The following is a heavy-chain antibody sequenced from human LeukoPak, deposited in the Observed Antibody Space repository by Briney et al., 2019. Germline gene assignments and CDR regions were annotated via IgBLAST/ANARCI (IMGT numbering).Heavy chain of an antibody. V-gene: IGHV3-21*01. CDR2: ISSSSSYI. Sequence: PGGSLRLSCAASGFTFSSYSMNWVRQAPGKGLEWVSSISSSSSYIYYADSVKGRFTISRDNAKNSLYLQMNSLGAEDTAVYYCARGAAVAVLYCYWGQGTLVTVSS. J-gene: IGHJ4*02. D-gene: IGHD2-15*01. CDR3: ARGAAVAVLYCY. CDR1: GFTFSSYS.